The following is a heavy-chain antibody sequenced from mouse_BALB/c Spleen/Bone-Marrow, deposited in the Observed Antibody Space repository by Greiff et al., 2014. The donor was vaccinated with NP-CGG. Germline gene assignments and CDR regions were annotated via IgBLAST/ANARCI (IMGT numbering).Heavy chain of an antibody. V-gene: IGHV14-3*02. D-gene: IGHD2-3*01. CDR1: GFNIKDTY. CDR3: AHDAPSAY. J-gene: IGHJ3*01. CDR2: IDPANGNT. Sequence: VQLQQSGAELVKPGASVKLSCTTSGFNIKDTYIHWVKQRPEQGLGWIGRIDPANGNTKYDPEFQGKATITADTSSNTAYLHLSSLTSEDTAVYSCAHDAPSAYWGQGSLVPVSA.